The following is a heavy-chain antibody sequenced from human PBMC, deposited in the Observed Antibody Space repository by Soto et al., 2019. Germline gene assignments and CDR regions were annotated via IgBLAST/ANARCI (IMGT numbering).Heavy chain of an antibody. J-gene: IGHJ4*02. CDR2: INRSGST. D-gene: IGHD3-10*01. CDR1: GGSFSGYY. CDR3: ARKWTYYYGSGSYRLFDY. Sequence: QVQLQQWGAGLLKPSETLSLTCAVYGGSFSGYYWSWIRQPPGKGLEWIGEINRSGSTNYNPSLKSRVTISVDTSKNQFSLKLSSVTAADTAVYYCARKWTYYYGSGSYRLFDYWGQGTLVTVSS. V-gene: IGHV4-34*01.